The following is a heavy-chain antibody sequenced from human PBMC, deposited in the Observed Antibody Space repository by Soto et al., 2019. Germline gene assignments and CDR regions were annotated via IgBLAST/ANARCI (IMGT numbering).Heavy chain of an antibody. Sequence: QVHLVQSGAEVKKPGASMKVSCTASGYTLTSHHVHWVRQAPGRRLEWMGAINPANGVAQYTARFQGRVIMTGDTSTSTVYMELRGLPSEATAIFYCARGGGVGLDGSAAFDIWGQGAMVTVSS. V-gene: IGHV1-46*01. CDR1: GYTLTSHH. CDR2: INPANGVA. CDR3: ARGGGVGLDGSAAFDI. D-gene: IGHD1-1*01. J-gene: IGHJ3*02.